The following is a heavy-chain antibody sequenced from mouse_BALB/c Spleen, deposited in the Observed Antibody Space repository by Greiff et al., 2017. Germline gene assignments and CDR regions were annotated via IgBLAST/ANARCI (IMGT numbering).Heavy chain of an antibody. CDR3: ARRDGNFSPFAY. D-gene: IGHD2-1*01. J-gene: IGHJ3*01. CDR2: IYPGNVNT. CDR1: GYTFTSYY. Sequence: VQLQQSGPELVKPGASVRISCKASGYTFTSYYIHWVKQRPGQGLEWIGWIYPGNVNTKYNEKFKGKATLTADKSSSTAYMQLSSLTSEDSAVYFCARRDGNFSPFAYWGQGTLVTVSA. V-gene: IGHV1S56*01.